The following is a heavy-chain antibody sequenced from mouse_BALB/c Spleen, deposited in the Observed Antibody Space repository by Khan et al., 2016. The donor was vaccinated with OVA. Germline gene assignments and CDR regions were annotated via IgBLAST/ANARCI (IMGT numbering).Heavy chain of an antibody. CDR3: ARRRILDGYYGGAMDY. Sequence: EVELVESGGNLVQPGGSRKLSCAASGFTFSGFGMHWVRQAPEKGLEWVAYISSGSTTIYYADTVKGRFTISRDNPKNTLFLQMTSLRSEDTAMYYCARRRILDGYYGGAMDYWGQGTSVTVSS. D-gene: IGHD2-3*01. V-gene: IGHV5-17*02. CDR2: ISSGSTTI. J-gene: IGHJ4*01. CDR1: GFTFSGFG.